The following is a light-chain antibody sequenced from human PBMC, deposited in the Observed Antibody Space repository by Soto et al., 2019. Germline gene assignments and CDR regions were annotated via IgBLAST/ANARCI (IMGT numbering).Light chain of an antibody. CDR1: QTVGTF. CDR2: DAS. J-gene: IGKJ2*01. V-gene: IGKV3-11*01. CDR3: QHRTSWPRT. Sequence: EIVLTQSPATLSLSPGERATLSCRASQTVGTFLAWYQKKPGQAPRLVSYDASKRATGIPARFSGTGSGTDLALTISSIEPEDFAVYYFQHRTSWPRTFGQGTKLDIK.